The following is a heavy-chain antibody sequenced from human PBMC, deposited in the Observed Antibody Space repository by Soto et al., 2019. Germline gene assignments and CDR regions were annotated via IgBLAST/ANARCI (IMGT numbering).Heavy chain of an antibody. V-gene: IGHV1-18*01. D-gene: IGHD3-9*01. Sequence: ASVKVSCKASGYTFTSYGISWVRQAPGQGLEGMGWISAYNSNTNYAQKLQGRVTMTTDTSTSTAYMELRSLRSDDTAVYYCASVVFYDILSGYYSYKYYFDYWGQGTLVTVSS. CDR1: GYTFTSYG. CDR3: ASVVFYDILSGYYSYKYYFDY. CDR2: ISAYNSNT. J-gene: IGHJ4*02.